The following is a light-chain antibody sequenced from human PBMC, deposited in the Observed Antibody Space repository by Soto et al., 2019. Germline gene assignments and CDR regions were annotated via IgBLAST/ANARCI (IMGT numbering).Light chain of an antibody. CDR3: ALFMGNGIYV. J-gene: IGLJ1*01. Sequence: QTVVTQESSFSVSPGGTVTLTCGLISGSVSTANNPNWYQQTPGQAPRTLIYSTSTRSSGVPDRVSGSTLGNKAALTIKWAQADDESDYCCALFMGNGIYVFRTGTKVTVL. V-gene: IGLV8-61*01. CDR1: SGSVSTANN. CDR2: STS.